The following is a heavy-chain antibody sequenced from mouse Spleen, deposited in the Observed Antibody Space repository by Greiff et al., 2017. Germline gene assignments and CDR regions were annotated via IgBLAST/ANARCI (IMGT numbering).Heavy chain of an antibody. CDR2: IDPNSGGT. V-gene: IGHV1-72*01. D-gene: IGHD4-1*01. Sequence: QQSCKASGYTFTSYWMHWVKQRPGRGLEWIGRIDPNSGGTKYNEKFKSKATLTVDKPSSTAYMQLSSLTSEDSAVYYCAKEANWVLYWYFDVWGAGTTVTVSS. J-gene: IGHJ1*01. CDR3: AKEANWVLYWYFDV. CDR1: GYTFTSYW.